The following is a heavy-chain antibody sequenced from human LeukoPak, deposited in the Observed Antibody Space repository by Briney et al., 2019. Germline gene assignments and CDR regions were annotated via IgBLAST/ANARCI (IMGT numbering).Heavy chain of an antibody. V-gene: IGHV4-61*02. CDR3: ARGRGRFATMVRGGDPDY. J-gene: IGHJ4*02. CDR2: ISSSGST. Sequence: SQTLSLTCTVSGGSISSANDYWSWIRQPAGMGLEWIGRISSSGSTNYNPSLKSRVTISVDTSKNQFSLKPTSVTAADTAVYHCARGRGRFATMVRGGDPDYWGQGTLVTVSS. D-gene: IGHD3-10*01. CDR1: GGSISSANDY.